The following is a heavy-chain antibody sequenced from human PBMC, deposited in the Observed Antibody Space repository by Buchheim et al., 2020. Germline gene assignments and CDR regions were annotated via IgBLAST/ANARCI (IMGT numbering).Heavy chain of an antibody. D-gene: IGHD5-24*01. V-gene: IGHV2-70*15. CDR3: ARENDYNALDS. J-gene: IGHJ4*02. CDR1: GLSLRNVGVS. Sequence: QVSLRESGPAHVRTTETLTLTCTVSGLSLRNVGVSVSWIRRPPRKPLQWLARIDWDDYKYYNTSLQARLTVSKRPSKKQVVLTLTNVDPADTATYYCARENDYNALDSWGQGTL. CDR2: IDWDDYK.